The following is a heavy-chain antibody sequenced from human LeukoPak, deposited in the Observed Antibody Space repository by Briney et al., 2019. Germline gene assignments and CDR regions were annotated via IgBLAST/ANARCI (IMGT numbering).Heavy chain of an antibody. D-gene: IGHD3-3*01. CDR2: GSGSRGST. V-gene: IGHV3-23*01. CDR3: AKLGYYDFWSNYLVFDN. CDR1: GFTFNSYA. J-gene: IGHJ4*02. Sequence: GGALRLSCAASGFTFNSYAMTWVRQAPGKGLEGVSAGSGSRGSTYYPDSVEGRFTISRDNSKDTLYLQINSLRVEDTAVYFCAKLGYYDFWSNYLVFDNWGQGTLVTVSS.